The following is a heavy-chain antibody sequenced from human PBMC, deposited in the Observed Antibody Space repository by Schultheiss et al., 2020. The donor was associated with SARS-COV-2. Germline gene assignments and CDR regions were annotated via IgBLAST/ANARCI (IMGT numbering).Heavy chain of an antibody. Sequence: SETLSLTCTVSGGSISSYYWSWIRQPPGKGLEWIGYIYYSGSTKHNPSLKSRVTISVDTSKNQFSLKLSSVTAADTAVYYCARGWNQLLSYYGMDVWGQGTTVTVSS. V-gene: IGHV4-59*12. CDR3: ARGWNQLLSYYGMDV. J-gene: IGHJ6*02. CDR2: IYYSGST. D-gene: IGHD2-2*01. CDR1: GGSISSYY.